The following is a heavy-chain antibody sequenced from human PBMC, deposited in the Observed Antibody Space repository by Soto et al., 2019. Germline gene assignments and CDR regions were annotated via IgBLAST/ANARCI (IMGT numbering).Heavy chain of an antibody. CDR1: GVSLGACA. J-gene: IGHJ5*02. D-gene: IGHD1-1*01. CDR3: SRVPPLYPHPLHDSHP. Sequence: PEQSRRVSCTGSGVSLGACAMILCRQAPGKGREWVGFITSKAYGGTTEFAPSVKGRFMISRDDSKSIAYLQMNSLKAEDTAMYYCSRVPPLYPHPLHDSHPWGE. V-gene: IGHV3-49*03. CDR2: ITSKAYGGTT.